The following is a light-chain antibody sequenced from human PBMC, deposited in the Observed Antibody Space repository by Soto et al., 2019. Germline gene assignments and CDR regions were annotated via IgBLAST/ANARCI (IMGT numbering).Light chain of an antibody. V-gene: IGLV2-14*01. Sequence: QSVLTQPASVSGSPGQSIAISCTGTSSDVGGYNSVSWYQQYPGKAPKLMIHDVSNRPSGVSNRFSGSKSGNTASLTISGLQAEDEADYYCSSYTSSSTLLYVFGTGTKVTVL. J-gene: IGLJ1*01. CDR1: SSDVGGYNS. CDR3: SSYTSSSTLLYV. CDR2: DVS.